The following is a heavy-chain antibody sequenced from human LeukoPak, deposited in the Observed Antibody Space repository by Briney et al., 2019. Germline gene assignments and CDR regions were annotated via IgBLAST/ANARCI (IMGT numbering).Heavy chain of an antibody. CDR2: ISGSGGST. CDR1: GFTFSSYA. Sequence: GGSLRLSCAASGFTFSSYAMSWVRQAPGKGLEWVSAISGSGGSTYYADSVKGRFTISRDNSKNTLYLQMNSLRAEDTAVYYCAKHNGDLLRPNPRDAFDIWGQGTMVTVSS. V-gene: IGHV3-23*01. CDR3: AKHNGDLLRPNPRDAFDI. D-gene: IGHD2-15*01. J-gene: IGHJ3*02.